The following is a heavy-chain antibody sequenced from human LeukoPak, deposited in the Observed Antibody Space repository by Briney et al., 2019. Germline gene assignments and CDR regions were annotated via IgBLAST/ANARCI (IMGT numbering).Heavy chain of an antibody. D-gene: IGHD3-22*01. CDR1: GGTFSSYA. CDR2: IIPIFGTA. Sequence: ASVKVSCTASGGTFSSYAISWVRQAPGQGLEWMGGIIPIFGTANYAQKFQGRVTITADESTSTAYMELSSLRSEDTAVYYCAREGNYYDSSGYFGYWGQGTLVTVSS. J-gene: IGHJ4*02. V-gene: IGHV1-69*13. CDR3: AREGNYYDSSGYFGY.